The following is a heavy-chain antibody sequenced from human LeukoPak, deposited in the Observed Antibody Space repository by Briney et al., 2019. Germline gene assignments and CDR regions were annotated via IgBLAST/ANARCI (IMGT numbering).Heavy chain of an antibody. CDR3: ARLSPQRRQWLVRGARFDP. CDR1: GGSISGYY. Sequence: PSETLSLTCAVDGGSISGYYWSWIRQPPGKGLEWIGEINLSGSTNYIPSVKSRVTILVDTSKNQFSLKLSSVTAADTAVYYCARLSPQRRQWLVRGARFDPWGQGTLVTVSS. V-gene: IGHV4-34*01. J-gene: IGHJ5*02. CDR2: INLSGST. D-gene: IGHD6-19*01.